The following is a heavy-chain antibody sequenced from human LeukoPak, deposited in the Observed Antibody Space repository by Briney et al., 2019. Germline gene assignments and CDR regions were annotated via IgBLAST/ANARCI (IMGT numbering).Heavy chain of an antibody. CDR1: GFTFSSYW. CDR2: IKQDGSEK. J-gene: IGHJ3*02. D-gene: IGHD3-9*01. V-gene: IGHV3-7*01. Sequence: GGSLRLSCAASGFTFSSYWMSWVRQAPGKGLEWVANIKQDGSEKYYVDSVKGRFTISRDNAKNSLYLQMNSLRAEDTAVYYCARKSVLRYFDWSRRDAFDIWGQGTMVTVSS. CDR3: ARKSVLRYFDWSRRDAFDI.